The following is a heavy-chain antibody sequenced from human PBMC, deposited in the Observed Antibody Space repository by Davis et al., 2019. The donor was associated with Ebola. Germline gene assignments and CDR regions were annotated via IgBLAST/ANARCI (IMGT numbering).Heavy chain of an antibody. J-gene: IGHJ2*01. V-gene: IGHV1-46*01. CDR2: INPSGGST. D-gene: IGHD6-19*01. CDR3: ARGKAVAGRPYGWYFDL. CDR1: GYTFTDYY. Sequence: AASVKVSCKTSGYTFTDYYIHWVRQAPGQGLEWMGAINPSGGSTSYAQKFQGRVTMTRNTSISTAYMELSSLRSEDTAVYYCARGKAVAGRPYGWYFDLWGRGTLVTVSS.